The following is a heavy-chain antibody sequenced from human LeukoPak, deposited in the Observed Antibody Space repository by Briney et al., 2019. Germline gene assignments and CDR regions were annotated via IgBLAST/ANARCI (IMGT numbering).Heavy chain of an antibody. J-gene: IGHJ4*02. V-gene: IGHV4-30-2*01. CDR2: IYHSETT. D-gene: IGHD6-13*01. Sequence: SETLSLTCTVSGASISSGAYYCTWIRQPPGKGLEWIGYIYHSETTYYNPSLKRRVTISVDKSKSQFSLKLTSVTAADTAVYYCARDSRPYSNEYWGQGTLVTVSS. CDR3: ARDSRPYSNEY. CDR1: GASISSGAYY.